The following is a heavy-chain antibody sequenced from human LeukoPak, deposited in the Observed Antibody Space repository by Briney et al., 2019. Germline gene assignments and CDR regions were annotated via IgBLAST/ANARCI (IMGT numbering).Heavy chain of an antibody. CDR1: GFTFSSYS. Sequence: GGSLRLSCAASGFTFSSYSMNWVRQAPGKGLEWVSYISSSSSYTNYADSVKGRFTISRDNAKNSLYLQMNSLRAEDTAVYYCARDSVKDYYYYYGMDVWGQGTTVTVSS. J-gene: IGHJ6*02. V-gene: IGHV3-21*05. CDR2: ISSSSSYT. CDR3: ARDSVKDYYYYYGMDV.